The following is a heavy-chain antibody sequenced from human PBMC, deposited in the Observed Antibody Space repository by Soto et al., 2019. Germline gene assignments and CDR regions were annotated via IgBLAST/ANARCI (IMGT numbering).Heavy chain of an antibody. V-gene: IGHV3-23*01. CDR1: GFTFSSYA. CDR3: AKAKYSSGWYAYFDY. CDR2: ISGSGGST. Sequence: RLSCAASGFTFSSYAMSWVRQAPGKGLEWVSAISGSGGSTYYADSVKGRFTTSRDNSKNTLYLQMNSLRAEDTAVYYCAKAKYSSGWYAYFDYCVQGTLVTVS. J-gene: IGHJ4*02. D-gene: IGHD6-19*01.